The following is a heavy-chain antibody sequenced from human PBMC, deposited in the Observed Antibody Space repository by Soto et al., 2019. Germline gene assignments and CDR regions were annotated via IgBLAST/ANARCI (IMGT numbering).Heavy chain of an antibody. J-gene: IGHJ4*02. V-gene: IGHV1-46*04. CDR1: GYTFTTYF. Sequence: QVQLVQSGAEVKKPGASVKVSCKASGYTFTTYFMQWVRQAPGQGLEWVGIINPSDGTTSYAQKLQGRVTITKYTSTSTVYKDLSNLRSEDTAVYYCETSLQLRKGWAFDHWGQGTLVTVSS. CDR3: ETSLQLRKGWAFDH. CDR2: INPSDGTT. D-gene: IGHD1-7*01.